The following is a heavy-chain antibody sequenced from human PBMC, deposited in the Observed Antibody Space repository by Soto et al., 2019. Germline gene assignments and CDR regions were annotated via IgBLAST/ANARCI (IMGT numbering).Heavy chain of an antibody. Sequence: QVQLQESGPGLVKPSQTLSLTCTVSGGSISSGDYYWSWIRQPPGKGLEWIGYIYYSGSTYYNPSLKSRVTISVDTSKNHFALKLSPVTAADTAVYYCARTRIQLWSRGGWFDPWGQGTLVTVSS. CDR3: ARTRIQLWSRGGWFDP. V-gene: IGHV4-30-4*01. CDR2: IYYSGST. CDR1: GGSISSGDYY. D-gene: IGHD5-18*01. J-gene: IGHJ5*02.